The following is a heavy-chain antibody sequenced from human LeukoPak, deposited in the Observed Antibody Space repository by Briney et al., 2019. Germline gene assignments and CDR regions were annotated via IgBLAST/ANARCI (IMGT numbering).Heavy chain of an antibody. CDR2: MKQDGTEK. CDR3: AREGTVTPYNFDY. J-gene: IGHJ4*02. CDR1: GFTFSRYW. V-gene: IGHV3-7*01. D-gene: IGHD4-17*01. Sequence: GGSLRLSCAASGFTFSRYWMTWVRQAPGKGLEWVANMKQDGTEKYYVDSVKGRFTISRDNAKNSVYLQMNYLRAEDTAVYYCAREGTVTPYNFDYWGQGTLVTVSS.